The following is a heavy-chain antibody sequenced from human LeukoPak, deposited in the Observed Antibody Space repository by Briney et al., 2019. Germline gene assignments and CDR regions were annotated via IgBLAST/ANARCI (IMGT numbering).Heavy chain of an antibody. Sequence: SETLSLTCNVSGGSVSSGGYYWSWIRQPPGKGLEWIGYIYYSGSTNYNPSLKSRVTISVDTSKNQFSLKLSSVTAADTAVYYCARAIYSSGWPAFDYWGQGTLVPVSS. CDR3: ARAIYSSGWPAFDY. CDR1: GGSVSSGGYY. CDR2: IYYSGST. D-gene: IGHD6-19*01. V-gene: IGHV4-61*08. J-gene: IGHJ4*02.